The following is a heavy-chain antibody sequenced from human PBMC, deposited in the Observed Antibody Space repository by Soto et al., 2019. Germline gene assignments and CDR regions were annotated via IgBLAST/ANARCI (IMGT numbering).Heavy chain of an antibody. V-gene: IGHV1-8*01. Sequence: QVQLVQSGAEVKKPGASVKVSCKASGYTFTSSDINWVRQATGQGLEWMGWMNPNNGNTGYAQEFQGRVTMTRDTSITTAYMERSSLTSDDTAIYYCATSGSGWYLYWGQGTLVTVSS. CDR1: GYTFTSSD. CDR3: ATSGSGWYLY. CDR2: MNPNNGNT. D-gene: IGHD6-19*01. J-gene: IGHJ4*02.